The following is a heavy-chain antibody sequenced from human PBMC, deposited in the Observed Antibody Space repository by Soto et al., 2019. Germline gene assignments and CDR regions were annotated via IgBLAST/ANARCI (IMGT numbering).Heavy chain of an antibody. CDR2: IYYGGNT. D-gene: IGHD6-6*01. CDR3: ARSSSSSALDFDS. Sequence: SETLSLTCAVYGGSFSGYYWSWIRQPPWKGLEWIGYIYYGGNTDYNPSLKSRVTISVDTSKNQFSLKLSSVTAADTAVYYCARSSSSSALDFDSWGQGTLVTVSS. J-gene: IGHJ4*02. CDR1: GGSFSGYY. V-gene: IGHV4-59*01.